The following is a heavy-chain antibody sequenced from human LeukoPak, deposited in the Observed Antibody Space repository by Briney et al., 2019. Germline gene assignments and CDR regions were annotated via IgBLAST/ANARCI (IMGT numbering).Heavy chain of an antibody. CDR2: IKQDGREK. D-gene: IGHD1-1*01. Sequence: GGSLRLSCAASGFTFSNYWMSWVRQAPGKELEWVANIKQDGREKYYVDSVKGRFTISRGNAKNSLYLQMSSLRADDTAVYYCARKGELERRRSWDYWGQGTLVTVSS. CDR1: GFTFSNYW. V-gene: IGHV3-7*03. CDR3: ARKGELERRRSWDY. J-gene: IGHJ4*02.